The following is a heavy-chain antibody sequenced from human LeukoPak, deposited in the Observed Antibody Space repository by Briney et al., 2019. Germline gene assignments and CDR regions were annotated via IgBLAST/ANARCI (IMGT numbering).Heavy chain of an antibody. CDR3: AKGHYYGSGSLVPFNDYFDY. CDR2: INGSGGRT. CDR1: GFTFSGYA. Sequence: PGGALRLSCAASGFTFSGYAMSWVRQAPGKGREGVSLINGSGGRTYYADSVKGRFTISRDNSKNTLYLQMNSLRAEDTAVYYCAKGHYYGSGSLVPFNDYFDYWGQGTLVTVSS. V-gene: IGHV3-23*01. J-gene: IGHJ4*02. D-gene: IGHD3-10*01.